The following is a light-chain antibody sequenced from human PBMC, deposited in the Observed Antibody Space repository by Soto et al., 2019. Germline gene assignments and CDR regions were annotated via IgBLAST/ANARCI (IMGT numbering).Light chain of an antibody. J-gene: IGKJ1*01. V-gene: IGKV3-20*01. Sequence: EIVLTQSPGSLSLSPGERATLSCRASQSVDSSFFAWYQQKPGQAPRLLIYGASNRATGIPDRFSGRGSGTDFTLTITGLEPEDFAVYYCQQYVSSVTFGQETKVEIK. CDR3: QQYVSSVT. CDR2: GAS. CDR1: QSVDSSF.